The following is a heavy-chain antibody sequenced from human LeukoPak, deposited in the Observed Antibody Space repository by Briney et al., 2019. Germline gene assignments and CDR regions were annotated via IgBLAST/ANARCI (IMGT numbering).Heavy chain of an antibody. D-gene: IGHD4-17*01. Sequence: GRSLRLSCAASGFTFSSYGMHWVRQAPGKGLEWVAVIWYDGSNKYYADSVKGRFTISRDNSKNTLYLQMNSLRAEDTAVYYCARGDYGDYVSGVDYWGQGTLVTVSS. CDR1: GFTFSSYG. V-gene: IGHV3-33*01. CDR2: IWYDGSNK. CDR3: ARGDYGDYVSGVDY. J-gene: IGHJ4*02.